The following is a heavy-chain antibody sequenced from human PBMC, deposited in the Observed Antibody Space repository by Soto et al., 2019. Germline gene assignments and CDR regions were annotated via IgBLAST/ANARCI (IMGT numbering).Heavy chain of an antibody. J-gene: IGHJ4*02. V-gene: IGHV3-30-3*01. CDR2: ISFDGTTK. D-gene: IGHD3-10*01. CDR3: ARHRDGGTYTYIDH. Sequence: PGGSLRLSCAASGFTFTAFGLHWVRQAPGKGLEWVGLISFDGTTKYFADSVRGRFTISRDNSKNMLFLQLNSLRVEDTAVYYCARHRDGGTYTYIDHWGPGTLVTV. CDR1: GFTFTAFG.